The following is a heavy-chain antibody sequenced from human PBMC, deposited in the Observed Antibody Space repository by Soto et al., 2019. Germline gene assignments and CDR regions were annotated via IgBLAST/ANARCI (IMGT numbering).Heavy chain of an antibody. CDR3: ASSYGSGYRAFDY. J-gene: IGHJ4*02. Sequence: QVQLVQSGAEVKKPGSSVRVSCKASGDTFTFYSINWVRQAPGLGLEWMGRINPILSMSNYAQRFRGRVTRTADKSTSTAYMELSSLRSEDTAMYYCASSYGSGYRAFDYWGQGALVTVSS. D-gene: IGHD3-10*01. V-gene: IGHV1-69*02. CDR2: INPILSMS. CDR1: GDTFTFYS.